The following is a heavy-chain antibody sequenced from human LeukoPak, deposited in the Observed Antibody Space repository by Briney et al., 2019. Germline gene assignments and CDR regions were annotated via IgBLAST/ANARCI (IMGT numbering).Heavy chain of an antibody. Sequence: GGSLRLSCAASGFTFSSYSMNWVRQAPGKGLEWVSSISSSSSYIYYADSVKGRFTISRDNAKNSLYLQMNSLRAEDTAVYYCAKAPGDCSGGSCYLQIWGQGTMASVSS. CDR2: ISSSSSYI. J-gene: IGHJ3*02. D-gene: IGHD2-15*01. V-gene: IGHV3-21*01. CDR1: GFTFSSYS. CDR3: AKAPGDCSGGSCYLQI.